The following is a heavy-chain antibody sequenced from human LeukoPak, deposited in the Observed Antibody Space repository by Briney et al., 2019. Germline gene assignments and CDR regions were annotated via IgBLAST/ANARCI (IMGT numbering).Heavy chain of an antibody. CDR1: GFTFNKYT. CDR2: ISTSSSYI. D-gene: IGHD3-3*01. V-gene: IGHV3-21*04. J-gene: IGHJ4*02. Sequence: GGSLRLSCAASGFTFNKYTMNWVRQAPGKGLEWVSSISTSSSYIYYADSVKGRFTISRDNAKNSLYLQMNSLRAEDTAVYYCAKEYYDFWSGYPHDYWGQGTLVTVSS. CDR3: AKEYYDFWSGYPHDY.